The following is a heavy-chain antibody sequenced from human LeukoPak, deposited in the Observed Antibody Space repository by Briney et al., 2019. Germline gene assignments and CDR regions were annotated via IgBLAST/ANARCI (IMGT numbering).Heavy chain of an antibody. CDR1: GGSFSNYY. Sequence: SETLSLTCAVYGGSFSNYYWSWVRQPPGKGLEWLGEINHSGSTNSNPSLKSRVTMSVDTSKNQFSLKLSSVTAADTAVYYCARVPDMRITMVRGVMITSDYYYYMDVWGKGTTVTISS. V-gene: IGHV4-34*01. CDR3: ARVPDMRITMVRGVMITSDYYYYMDV. J-gene: IGHJ6*03. D-gene: IGHD3-10*01. CDR2: INHSGST.